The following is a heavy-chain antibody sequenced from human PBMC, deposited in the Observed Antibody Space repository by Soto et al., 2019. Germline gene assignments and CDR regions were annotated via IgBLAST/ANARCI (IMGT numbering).Heavy chain of an antibody. V-gene: IGHV3-23*01. CDR3: AREAKQWLVLWNYYGMDV. J-gene: IGHJ6*02. D-gene: IGHD6-19*01. Sequence: GGSLRLSCAASGFTFSTYAMSWVRQSPGKGLEWVSAMSGSGATTHHADSVKGRFTISRDNSKNTLYLQMNSLRAEDTAVYYCAREAKQWLVLWNYYGMDVWGQGTTVTVSS. CDR1: GFTFSTYA. CDR2: MSGSGATT.